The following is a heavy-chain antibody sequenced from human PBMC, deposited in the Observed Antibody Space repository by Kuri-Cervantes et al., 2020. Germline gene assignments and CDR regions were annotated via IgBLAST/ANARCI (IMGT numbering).Heavy chain of an antibody. Sequence: GGSLRLSCAASGFTFSNAWMSWVRQAPGKGLEWVGRIKSKTDGGTTDYAAPVKGRFTISRDDSKNTLYLQMNSLKTEDTAVYYCTTRGVLRYFDWLLTCYYGMDVWGQGTTVTVSS. V-gene: IGHV3-15*01. J-gene: IGHJ6*02. CDR2: IKSKTDGGTT. CDR1: GFTFSNAW. CDR3: TTRGVLRYFDWLLTCYYGMDV. D-gene: IGHD3-9*01.